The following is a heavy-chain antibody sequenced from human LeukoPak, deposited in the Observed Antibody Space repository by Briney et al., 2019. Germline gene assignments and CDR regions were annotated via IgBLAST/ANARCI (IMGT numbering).Heavy chain of an antibody. CDR2: IYVTGST. CDR3: ARHIGGGIEDMDV. CDR1: GGSIGTYY. V-gene: IGHV4-59*08. D-gene: IGHD3-16*02. J-gene: IGHJ6*03. Sequence: SETLSLTCTVSGGSIGTYYWSWIRQSPGKGLEWIGYIYVTGSTRYNPYLQSRVTISVDTSRNQFFLKMSSVTAADAAVYYCARHIGGGIEDMDVWGKGTKVTVSS.